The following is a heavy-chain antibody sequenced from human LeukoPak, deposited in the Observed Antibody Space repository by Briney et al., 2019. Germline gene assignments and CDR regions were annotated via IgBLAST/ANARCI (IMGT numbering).Heavy chain of an antibody. Sequence: PSETLSLTCTVSGGSISSSPYYWNWIRQPPGKGLEWIGSISYSGTTSYNPSLNSRVTISVDTSKHQFSLKLSSVTAADTAVYYCARDPLYGSGSCYWGQGTLVTVSS. V-gene: IGHV4-39*07. D-gene: IGHD3-10*01. CDR1: GGSISSSPYY. J-gene: IGHJ4*02. CDR2: ISYSGTT. CDR3: ARDPLYGSGSCY.